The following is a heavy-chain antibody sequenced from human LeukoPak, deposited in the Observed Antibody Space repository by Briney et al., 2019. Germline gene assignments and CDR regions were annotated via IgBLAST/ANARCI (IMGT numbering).Heavy chain of an antibody. V-gene: IGHV4-34*01. CDR2: INHSGST. CDR3: ARGRPYQRGIFGVVISRKYNWFDP. D-gene: IGHD3-3*01. J-gene: IGHJ5*02. CDR1: GGSFSGYY. Sequence: PSETLSLTCAVYGGSFSGYYWSWIRQPPGKGLEWIGEINHSGSTNYNPSLKSRVTISVDTSKNQFSLKLSSVTAADTAVYYCARGRPYQRGIFGVVISRKYNWFDPWGQGTLVTVSS.